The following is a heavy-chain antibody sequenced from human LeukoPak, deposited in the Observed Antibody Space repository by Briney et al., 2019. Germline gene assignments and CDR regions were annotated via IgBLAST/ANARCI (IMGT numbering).Heavy chain of an antibody. J-gene: IGHJ4*02. Sequence: GGSLRLSCAASGFTFSSYGMYWVRQAPGKGLDWVAVIWYDGSNKYYADSVKGRFTISRDNSKNTLYLQMNSLRAEDTAVYYCARDGRVVRGVYFDYWGQGTLVTVSS. CDR2: IWYDGSNK. CDR3: ARDGRVVRGVYFDY. D-gene: IGHD3-10*01. V-gene: IGHV3-33*01. CDR1: GFTFSSYG.